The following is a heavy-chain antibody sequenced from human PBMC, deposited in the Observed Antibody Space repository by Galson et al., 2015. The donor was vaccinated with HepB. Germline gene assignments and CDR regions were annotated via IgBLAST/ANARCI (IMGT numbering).Heavy chain of an antibody. D-gene: IGHD1-26*01. CDR1: GFTFSNYA. CDR3: AKSMSVGPTTFDY. CDR2: ISGSGGST. V-gene: IGHV3-23*01. J-gene: IGHJ4*02. Sequence: SLRLSCAASGFTFSNYAMSWVRQAPGKGLEWVSAISGSGGSTYYADSVKGRFTISRDNSKKTLFLQMNSLRDEDTAVYYCAKSMSVGPTTFDYWGQGTLVTVSS.